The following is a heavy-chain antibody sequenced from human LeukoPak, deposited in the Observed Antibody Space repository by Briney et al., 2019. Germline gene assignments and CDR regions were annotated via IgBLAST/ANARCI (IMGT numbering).Heavy chain of an antibody. J-gene: IGHJ4*02. V-gene: IGHV4-34*01. Sequence: SETLSLTCAVYGGSFSGYYWSWIRQPPGKGLEWIGEINHSGSTNYNPSLKSRVTISVDTSKNQFSLKLSSVTAADTAVYYCARGGGSSWNPTPFDYWGQGTLVTVSS. CDR2: INHSGST. CDR1: GGSFSGYY. CDR3: ARGGGSSWNPTPFDY. D-gene: IGHD6-13*01.